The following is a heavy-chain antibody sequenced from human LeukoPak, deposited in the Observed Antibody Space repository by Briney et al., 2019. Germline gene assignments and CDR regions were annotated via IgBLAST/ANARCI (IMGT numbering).Heavy chain of an antibody. Sequence: GGSLRLSCAASQFTFSDYYMSWIRQAPGKGLEWVSYISSSGSTIYYADSVKGRFTISRDNGKNSLFLQMNSLRDADTAVYYCARGYDSGYYPPHLDYWGQGTLVTVSS. V-gene: IGHV3-11*04. CDR3: ARGYDSGYYPPHLDY. CDR1: QFTFSDYY. J-gene: IGHJ4*02. CDR2: ISSSGSTI. D-gene: IGHD3-22*01.